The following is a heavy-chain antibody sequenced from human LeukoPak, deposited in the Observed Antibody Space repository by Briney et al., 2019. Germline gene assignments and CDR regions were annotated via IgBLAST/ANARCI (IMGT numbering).Heavy chain of an antibody. V-gene: IGHV1-2*02. CDR2: INLNSGGR. Sequence: ASVKVSCKASGYTSTGYYVHWVRQAPGQGLEWMGWINLNSGGRNYAQKFQGRVTMTRDTSISTAYMDLARLRSDDTAVYYCAREFYPIGVSRERAFDIWGQGTMVTVSS. D-gene: IGHD1-26*01. J-gene: IGHJ3*02. CDR3: AREFYPIGVSRERAFDI. CDR1: GYTSTGYY.